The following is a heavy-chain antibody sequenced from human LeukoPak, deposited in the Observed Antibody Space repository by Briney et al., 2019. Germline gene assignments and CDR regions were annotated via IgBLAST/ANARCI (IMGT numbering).Heavy chain of an antibody. D-gene: IGHD2-2*01. CDR3: AREGGGYCSSPSSPPVGMAV. CDR2: ISSSSSYI. V-gene: IGHV3-21*01. J-gene: IGHJ6*04. CDR1: GFTFSSYS. Sequence: GGSLRLSCAASGFTFSSYSMNWVRQAPGKGLEWVSSISSSSSYIYYADSVKGRFTISRDNAKNSLYLQMNSLRAEDTAVYYGAREGGGYCSSPSSPPVGMAVGAKGPTATFSS.